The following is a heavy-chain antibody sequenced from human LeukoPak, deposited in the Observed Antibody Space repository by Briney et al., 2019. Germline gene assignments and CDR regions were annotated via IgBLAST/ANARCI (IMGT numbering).Heavy chain of an antibody. CDR3: ARDTALGAAAGSSYYYYYYMDV. J-gene: IGHJ6*03. V-gene: IGHV4-59*11. CDR2: IYYSGST. D-gene: IGHD6-13*01. Sequence: PSETLSLTCTVSGGSISSHYWSWIRQPPGKGLEWIGYIYYSGSTNYNPSLKSRVTISVDTSKNQFSLKLSSVTAADTAVYYCARDTALGAAAGSSYYYYYYMDVWGKGTTVTVSS. CDR1: GGSISSHY.